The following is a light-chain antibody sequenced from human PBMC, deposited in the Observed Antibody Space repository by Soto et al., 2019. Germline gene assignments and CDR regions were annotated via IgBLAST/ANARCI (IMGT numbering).Light chain of an antibody. CDR2: AAS. Sequence: AIPMTQSPSSLSASVGDRVTITCRASQGIRNDLGWYQHKPGKAPKLLIYAASILKSGVPSRFSGSGSGTDFTLTISSLQPEDFATYYCLQDNNYPLTFGQGTKLEIK. CDR3: LQDNNYPLT. V-gene: IGKV1-6*01. CDR1: QGIRND. J-gene: IGKJ2*01.